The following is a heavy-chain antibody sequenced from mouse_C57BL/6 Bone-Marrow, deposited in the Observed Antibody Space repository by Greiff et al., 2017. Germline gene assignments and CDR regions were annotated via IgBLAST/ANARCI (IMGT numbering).Heavy chain of an antibody. D-gene: IGHD2-4*01. J-gene: IGHJ4*01. CDR3: ARHEALPMITKAMDY. Sequence: EVHLVQSGGDLVKPGGSLKLSCPASGFTFRSTGMPWVPQTPEKSLEWVATISSGSGNTTYPDSVQGCFTISRNNAKNTLYLPMRRLKSEDTAMYYCARHEALPMITKAMDYWGQGTSVTVSS. CDR2: ISSGSGNT. V-gene: IGHV5-6*01. CDR1: GFTFRSTG.